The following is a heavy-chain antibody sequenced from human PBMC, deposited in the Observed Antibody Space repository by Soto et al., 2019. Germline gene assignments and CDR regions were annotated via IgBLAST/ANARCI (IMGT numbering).Heavy chain of an antibody. CDR3: AKGGGITMVRGVIFSWFDP. CDR1: GFTFSSYA. J-gene: IGHJ5*02. D-gene: IGHD3-10*01. CDR2: ISGSGGST. Sequence: GGSLRLSCAASGFTFSSYAMSWVRQAPGKGLEWVSAISGSGGSTYYADSVKGRFTISRDNSKNTLYLQMNSLRAEDTAVYYCAKGGGITMVRGVIFSWFDPWGQGTLVTVSS. V-gene: IGHV3-23*01.